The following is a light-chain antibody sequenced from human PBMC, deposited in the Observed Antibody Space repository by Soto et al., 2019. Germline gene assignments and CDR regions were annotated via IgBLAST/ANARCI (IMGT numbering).Light chain of an antibody. Sequence: DTQMTQSPSSLSASVGDRVTITCRASQSIGTYLNWYQHKPGKAPNLLTYAASNLQSGVTSRFSGSGSVTDFTLTISTLQPEDFATYYCQQSNDTPRTFGGGTKVDIK. V-gene: IGKV1-39*01. CDR2: AAS. J-gene: IGKJ4*01. CDR3: QQSNDTPRT. CDR1: QSIGTY.